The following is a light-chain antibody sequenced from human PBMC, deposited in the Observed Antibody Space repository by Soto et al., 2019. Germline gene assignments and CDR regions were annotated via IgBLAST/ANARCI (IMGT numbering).Light chain of an antibody. V-gene: IGKV1-39*01. Sequence: DIQMTQSPSSLSASVGDRVTNTCRASESISSYLNWYQQKPGKAPKLLIYLASSLQSGVPSRFSGSGSGTDFTLTISSLQPEDLATYHGQQSYRGPYTFGQGTKLEIK. CDR1: ESISSY. CDR3: QQSYRGPYT. J-gene: IGKJ2*01. CDR2: LAS.